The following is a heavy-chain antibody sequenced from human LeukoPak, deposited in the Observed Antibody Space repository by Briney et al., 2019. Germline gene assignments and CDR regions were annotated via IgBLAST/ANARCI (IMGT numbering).Heavy chain of an antibody. D-gene: IGHD3-10*01. Sequence: ASVKVSCKASGYTFTGYYMHWVRQAPGQGLXXXXXXXXXXGGTNYAQKFQGWVTMTRDTSISTAYMELSRLRSDDTAVYYCARERYYYGSGSYRYYYGMDVWGKGTTVTVSS. CDR1: GYTFTGYY. J-gene: IGHJ6*04. V-gene: IGHV1-2*04. CDR2: XXXXXGGT. CDR3: ARERYYYGSGSYRYYYGMDV.